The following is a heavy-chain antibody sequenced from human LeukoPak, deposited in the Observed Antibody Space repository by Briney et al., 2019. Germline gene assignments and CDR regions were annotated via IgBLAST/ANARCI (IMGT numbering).Heavy chain of an antibody. CDR2: ISSGSSYI. D-gene: IGHD4-17*01. Sequence: GGSLSLSCAASGFIFSRYSMNWVRQAPGKGLEWVSSISSGSSYIYYADPVKGRFTISRDNAKNSLYLQMNSQGAEDTAVYYCARESGGDHYYCYGMDVWGQGNTVTVS. V-gene: IGHV3-21*01. CDR1: GFIFSRYS. J-gene: IGHJ6*02. CDR3: ARESGGDHYYCYGMDV.